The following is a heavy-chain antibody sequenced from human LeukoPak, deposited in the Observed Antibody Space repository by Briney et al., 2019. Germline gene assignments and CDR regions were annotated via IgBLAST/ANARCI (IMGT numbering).Heavy chain of an antibody. V-gene: IGHV1-18*04. CDR1: GYTFTSYG. Sequence: ASVKVSCKASGYTFTSYGISWVRQAPGQGLEWMGWINAYNGNTNYPQKLQGRVSMTTDTSTSTAYMELRSPRSDDTAVYYCARVPTAFILTGRNRVNWFDPWGQGTLVTVSS. D-gene: IGHD3-9*01. CDR3: ARVPTAFILTGRNRVNWFDP. CDR2: INAYNGNT. J-gene: IGHJ5*02.